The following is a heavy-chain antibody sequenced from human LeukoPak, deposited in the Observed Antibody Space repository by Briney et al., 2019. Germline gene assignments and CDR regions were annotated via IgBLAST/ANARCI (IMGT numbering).Heavy chain of an antibody. V-gene: IGHV4-59*01. CDR3: ARQGYYDFWSGYYTYFDY. CDR2: IYYSGST. D-gene: IGHD3-3*01. Sequence: PSETLSLTCTVSGGSISSYYWSWIRQPPGKGLEWIGYIYYSGSTNYNPSLKSRVTISVDTSKNQFSLKLCSVTAADTAVYYCARQGYYDFWSGYYTYFDYWGQGTLVTVSS. CDR1: GGSISSYY. J-gene: IGHJ4*02.